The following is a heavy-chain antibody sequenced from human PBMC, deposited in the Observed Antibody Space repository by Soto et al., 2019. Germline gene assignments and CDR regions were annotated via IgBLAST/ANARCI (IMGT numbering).Heavy chain of an antibody. CDR1: GFTLDDYA. CDR2: ISWNSGRI. V-gene: IGHV3-9*01. D-gene: IGHD3-16*01. Sequence: EMQLVESGGGLVQPGRSLRLSCAASGFTLDDYAMYWVRQAPGKGLEWVSGISWNSGRIGYADSVKGRFTISRDNAKNSLYLQMNSVRPEDTALYYCAKARLWGGDGYNSYYYNAMDVWGQGTTVTVSS. J-gene: IGHJ6*02. CDR3: AKARLWGGDGYNSYYYNAMDV.